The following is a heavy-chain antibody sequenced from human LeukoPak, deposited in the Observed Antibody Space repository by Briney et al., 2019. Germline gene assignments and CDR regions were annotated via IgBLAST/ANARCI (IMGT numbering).Heavy chain of an antibody. D-gene: IGHD3-10*01. Sequence: SETLSLTCTVSGGSISSSSYYWGWIRQPPGKGLEWIGYIYYSGSTNYNPSLKSRVTISVDTSKNQFSLKLSSVTAADTAVYYCARGSTPWFGSSRGYFQHWGQGTLVTVSS. CDR3: ARGSTPWFGSSRGYFQH. CDR2: IYYSGST. V-gene: IGHV4-61*05. J-gene: IGHJ1*01. CDR1: GGSISSSSYY.